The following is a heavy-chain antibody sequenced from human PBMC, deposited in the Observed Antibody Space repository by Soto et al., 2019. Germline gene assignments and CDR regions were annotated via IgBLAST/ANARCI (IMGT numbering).Heavy chain of an antibody. D-gene: IGHD1-26*01. J-gene: IGHJ4*02. Sequence: QVQLVESGGALVKPGGSLRLSCAASGFNFSDFYISWIRQAPGKGLEWVSFISATGETIYYAESVKGRFTISRDNAQKSLVLQMNSLSDEDTAIYYCASQLQGSRRKYDLHFWGQGTLVTVSS. CDR2: ISATGETI. V-gene: IGHV3-11*01. CDR1: GFNFSDFY. CDR3: ASQLQGSRRKYDLHF.